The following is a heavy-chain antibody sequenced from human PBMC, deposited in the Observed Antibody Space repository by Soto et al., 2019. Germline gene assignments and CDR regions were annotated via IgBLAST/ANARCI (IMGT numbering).Heavy chain of an antibody. CDR1: GGSVISGSYY. CDR3: ARAHSGYDPLGMDV. CDR2: ISDTGSG. V-gene: IGHV4-61*01. D-gene: IGHD5-12*01. Sequence: QVQLQDSGPGLVKPSETLAVTCTVSGGSVISGSYYWSWILQPPGKGLECVGCISDTGSGDYNPSLKSRVTISVHTSKRQFSLRLNSVTAADTAVYYCARAHSGYDPLGMDVWGQGTTVTVSS. J-gene: IGHJ6*02.